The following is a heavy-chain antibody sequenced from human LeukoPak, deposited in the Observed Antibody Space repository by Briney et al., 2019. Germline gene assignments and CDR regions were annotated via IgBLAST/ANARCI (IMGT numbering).Heavy chain of an antibody. CDR3: ARPSIAPPSPFDY. J-gene: IGHJ4*02. D-gene: IGHD6-13*01. CDR1: GDSISSSTYY. V-gene: IGHV4-39*01. CDR2: IYYSGNT. Sequence: SETLSLTCTVSGDSISSSTYYWGWIRQPPGKGLEWIGSIYYSGNTFYNPSLKTRVTISVDTSKNQFSLRLTSVTAADTAVYYCARPSIAPPSPFDYWGRGTLVTVSS.